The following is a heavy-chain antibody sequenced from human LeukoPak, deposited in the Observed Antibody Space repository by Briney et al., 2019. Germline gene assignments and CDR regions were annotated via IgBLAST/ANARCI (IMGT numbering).Heavy chain of an antibody. Sequence: GRSLRLSCAASGFTFSSYSMNWVRQAPGKGLEWVSYISSSSSTIYYADSVKGRFTISRDNAKNSLYLQMNSLRAEDTAVYYCARVLHKRNYDSSVYYGYWGQGTLVTVSS. CDR1: GFTFSSYS. V-gene: IGHV3-48*01. CDR2: ISSSSSTI. CDR3: ARVLHKRNYDSSVYYGY. J-gene: IGHJ4*02. D-gene: IGHD3-22*01.